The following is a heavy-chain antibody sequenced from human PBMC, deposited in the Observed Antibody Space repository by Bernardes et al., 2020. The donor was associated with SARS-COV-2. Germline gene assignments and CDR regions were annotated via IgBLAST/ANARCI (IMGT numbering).Heavy chain of an antibody. Sequence: GGSLRLSCAVSGFTFSSYWMSWVRQAPGKGLEWVANIKQDGSEKYYVDSVKGRFTISRDNAKNSLYLQMNSLRAEDTAVYYCASLFYGTGFWGGDSDRYFDYWGQGTLVTVSS. V-gene: IGHV3-7*01. CDR3: ASLFYGTGFWGGDSDRYFDY. CDR2: IKQDGSEK. D-gene: IGHD2-21*02. CDR1: GFTFSSYW. J-gene: IGHJ4*02.